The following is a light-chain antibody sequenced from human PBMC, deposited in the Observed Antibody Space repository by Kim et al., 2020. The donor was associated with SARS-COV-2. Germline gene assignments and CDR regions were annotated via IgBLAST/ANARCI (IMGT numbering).Light chain of an antibody. J-gene: IGLJ1*01. CDR1: SSDVGGYKF. V-gene: IGLV2-11*01. CDR3: CSYTGYYNYV. CDR2: DVT. Sequence: GQSSTLSCTGTSSDVGGYKFVSWYQQHPGKAPKLIIYDVTKRPSGVPDRFSGSKSGNTASLVISGLQAEDEADYYCCSYTGYYNYVFGSGTKVTVL.